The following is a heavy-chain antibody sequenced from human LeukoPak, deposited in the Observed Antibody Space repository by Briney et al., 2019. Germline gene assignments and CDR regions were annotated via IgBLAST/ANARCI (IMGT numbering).Heavy chain of an antibody. CDR3: ARDYRVATIDSYYYYGMDV. CDR1: GGSISNYY. V-gene: IGHV4-59*01. D-gene: IGHD5-12*01. Sequence: SETLSLTCTVSGGSISNYYWSWIRQPPGKGLEWIGYIYYSGSTYYNPSLRSRVTISVDTSKTQFSLKLSSVTAADTAVYYCARDYRVATIDSYYYYGMDVWGQGTTVTVSS. CDR2: IYYSGST. J-gene: IGHJ6*02.